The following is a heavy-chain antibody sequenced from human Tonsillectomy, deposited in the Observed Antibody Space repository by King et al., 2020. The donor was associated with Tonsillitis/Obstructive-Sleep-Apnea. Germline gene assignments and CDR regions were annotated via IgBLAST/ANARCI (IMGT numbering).Heavy chain of an antibody. Sequence: VQLVESGGGVVKPGRSLRLSCAASGFTFSNYAIHWVRQAPGKGLEWVAVISYDGSNKYYADSVKGRFTISRDNSKNTRYLQMNSLRAEDTAVYYCARDPVGVVHYMDVWGKGTAVAVSS. CDR2: ISYDGSNK. J-gene: IGHJ6*03. V-gene: IGHV3-30*04. CDR3: ARDPVGVVHYMDV. CDR1: GFTFSNYA. D-gene: IGHD3-3*01.